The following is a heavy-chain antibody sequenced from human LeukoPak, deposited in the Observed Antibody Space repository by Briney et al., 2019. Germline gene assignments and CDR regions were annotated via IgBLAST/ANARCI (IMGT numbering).Heavy chain of an antibody. CDR1: GGTFSSYA. V-gene: IGHV1-69*05. Sequence: SVKVSCKASGGTFSSYAISWVRQAPGQGLEWMGGIIPIFGTANYAQKFQGRVTITTDESTSTAFMELSSLRSEDTAVYYCARGPIINYYMDVWGKGTTVTVSS. CDR2: IIPIFGTA. CDR3: ARGPIINYYMDV. J-gene: IGHJ6*03.